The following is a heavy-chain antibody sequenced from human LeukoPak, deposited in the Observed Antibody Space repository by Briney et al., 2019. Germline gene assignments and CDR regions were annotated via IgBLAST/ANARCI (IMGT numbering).Heavy chain of an antibody. CDR2: IYYSGST. Sequence: SQTLSLTCTVSGGSISSGGYYWSWIRQHPGKGLEWIGYIYYSGSTYYNPSLKSRGTISVDTSKNQFSLKLSSVTAADTAVYYCARSEYYYDSSGYYGGFDYWGQGTLVTVSS. J-gene: IGHJ4*02. CDR1: GGSISSGGYY. CDR3: ARSEYYYDSSGYYGGFDY. V-gene: IGHV4-31*03. D-gene: IGHD3-22*01.